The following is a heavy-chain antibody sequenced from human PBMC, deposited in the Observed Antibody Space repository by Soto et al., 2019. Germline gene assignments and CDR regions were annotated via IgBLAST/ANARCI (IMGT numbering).Heavy chain of an antibody. CDR2: IDHSGSA. D-gene: IGHD7-27*01. J-gene: IGHJ4*02. Sequence: QVQLQESGPGLVKPSQTLSLTCTVSAGSIRSGDYYWTWIRQPPGKGLEWIGYIDHSGSAYYNPSHKSRATISIDTSNNQFSLKMTSVTAADTAVYYCAGELGTFYFDHWGQGTLVTVSS. V-gene: IGHV4-30-4*01. CDR1: AGSIRSGDYY. CDR3: AGELGTFYFDH.